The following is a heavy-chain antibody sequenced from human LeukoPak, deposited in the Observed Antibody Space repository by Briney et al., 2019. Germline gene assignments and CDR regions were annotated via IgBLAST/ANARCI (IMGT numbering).Heavy chain of an antibody. CDR2: IYTSGST. V-gene: IGHV4-61*02. CDR1: GGSISSGSYY. Sequence: SETLSLTCTVSGGSISSGSYYWRWIRQPAGKGLEWIGRIYTSGSTNYNPSLKSRVTISVDTSKNQFSLKLSSVTAADTAVYYCASGGSGILDYWGQGTLVTVSS. D-gene: IGHD2-15*01. CDR3: ASGGSGILDY. J-gene: IGHJ4*02.